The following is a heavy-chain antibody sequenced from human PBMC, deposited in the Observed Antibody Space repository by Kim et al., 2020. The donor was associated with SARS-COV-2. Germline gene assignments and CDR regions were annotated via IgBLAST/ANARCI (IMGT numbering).Heavy chain of an antibody. CDR3: ARDGLVTTVTTVDF. CDR2: ISSSSSYI. J-gene: IGHJ4*02. V-gene: IGHV3-21*01. D-gene: IGHD4-17*01. Sequence: GGSLRLSCAASGFTFSSYTMDLVRQAPGKGLEWVSSISSSSSYIYYSDSVKGRFTISRDNAKNSLYLQMNSLRAEDTAVYYCARDGLVTTVTTVDFWGQG. CDR1: GFTFSSYT.